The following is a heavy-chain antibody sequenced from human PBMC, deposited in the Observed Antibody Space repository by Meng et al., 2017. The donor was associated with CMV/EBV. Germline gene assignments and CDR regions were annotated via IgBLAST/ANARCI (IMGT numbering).Heavy chain of an antibody. CDR1: GGTFSSYA. CDR3: ARIYDSSGYYNYYFDY. V-gene: IGHV1-69*12. Sequence: QVQLVQAGGGVKMPGSSVKVSCKASGGTFSSYAISWGRQAPGQGLEWMGGIIPIFGTANYAQKFQGRVTITADESTSTAYMELSSLRSEDTAVYYCARIYDSSGYYNYYFDYWGQGTLVTVSS. J-gene: IGHJ4*02. CDR2: IIPIFGTA. D-gene: IGHD3-22*01.